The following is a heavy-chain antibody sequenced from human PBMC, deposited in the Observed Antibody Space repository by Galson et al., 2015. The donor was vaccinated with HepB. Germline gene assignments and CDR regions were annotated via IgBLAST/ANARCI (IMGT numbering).Heavy chain of an antibody. J-gene: IGHJ6*02. D-gene: IGHD2-21*01. CDR2: IYSGGTT. CDR1: GFTVRNNY. V-gene: IGHV3-66*01. CDR3: AGDHTVGHFPTGGMDV. Sequence: SLRLSCAASGFTVRNNYINWVRQAPGKGLEWLSLIYSGGTTFYANSVKGRFTISRDNSKNTLYLQMHNLRVEDTAVYYCAGDHTVGHFPTGGMDVWGQGTTVTVSS.